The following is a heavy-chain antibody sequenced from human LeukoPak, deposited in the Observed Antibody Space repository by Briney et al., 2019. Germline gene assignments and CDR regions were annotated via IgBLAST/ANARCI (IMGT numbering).Heavy chain of an antibody. D-gene: IGHD6-13*01. CDR2: ISAYNGNT. Sequence: ASVKVSCKASGYTFTSSGISWVRQAPGQGLEWMGWISAYNGNTNYAQKLQGRVTMTTDTSTSTAYMELRSLRSDDTAVYYCAREEQQLVGGSGYYYYGMDVWGQGTTVTVSS. V-gene: IGHV1-18*01. J-gene: IGHJ6*02. CDR1: GYTFTSSG. CDR3: AREEQQLVGGSGYYYYGMDV.